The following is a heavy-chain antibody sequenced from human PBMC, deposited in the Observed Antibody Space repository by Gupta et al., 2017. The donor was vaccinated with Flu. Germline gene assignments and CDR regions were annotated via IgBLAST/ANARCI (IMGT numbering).Heavy chain of an antibody. CDR2: IIPIVGTA. CDR3: EGVLGANSDCDL. D-gene: IGHD1-26*01. Sequence: QVQLGQSGAEVEKPGSSVKVSCKPSGGILSTYAFSWVRQAPGQGIEWMAGIIPIVGTAKFAQKFQGRVTITADESTSTAYLALISLRSEDTAFADCEGVLGANSDCDLWGQGTLVTVSS. V-gene: IGHV1-69*01. CDR1: GGILSTYA. J-gene: IGHJ4*02.